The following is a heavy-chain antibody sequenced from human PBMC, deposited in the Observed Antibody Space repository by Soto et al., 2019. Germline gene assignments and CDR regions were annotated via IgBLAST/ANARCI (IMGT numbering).Heavy chain of an antibody. D-gene: IGHD3-3*01. Sequence: ASVKVSCKVSGYTLTELSMHWVRQAPGKGLEWMGGFDPEDGETIYAQKFQGRVTMTEDTSTDTAYMELSSLRSEDTAVYYCATDTGQGSLVNDFWSGYPLRNWGQGTLVTVSS. V-gene: IGHV1-24*01. CDR2: FDPEDGET. J-gene: IGHJ4*02. CDR3: ATDTGQGSLVNDFWSGYPLRN. CDR1: GYTLTELS.